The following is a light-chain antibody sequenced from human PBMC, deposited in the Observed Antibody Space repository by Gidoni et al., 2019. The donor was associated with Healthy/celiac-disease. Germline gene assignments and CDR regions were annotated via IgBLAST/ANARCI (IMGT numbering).Light chain of an antibody. J-gene: IGLJ2*01. CDR1: SSNIGSNY. V-gene: IGLV1-47*01. CDR2: RNN. Sequence: QSVLTQPPSASGTPGQRATISCSGSSSNIGSNYVYWYQQLPGTAPKLLIYRNNQRPSGVPDRFSGSKSGTSASLAISGPRSEDDADYYCAAWDDSLSGPVFGGGTKLTVL. CDR3: AAWDDSLSGPV.